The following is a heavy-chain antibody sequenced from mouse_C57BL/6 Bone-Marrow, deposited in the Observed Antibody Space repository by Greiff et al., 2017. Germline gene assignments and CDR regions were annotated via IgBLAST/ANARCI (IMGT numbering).Heavy chain of an antibody. D-gene: IGHD2-4*01. CDR1: GFTFSDAW. J-gene: IGHJ3*01. V-gene: IGHV6-6*01. Sequence: EVKLEESGGGLVQPGGSMKLSCAASGFTFSDAWMDWVRPSPEKGLEWVAEIRNKANNHATYYAESVKGRFTISRDDSKSSVYLQMNSLRAEDTGIYYCTSPGYDYDVAWFAYWGQGTLVTVSA. CDR2: IRNKANNHAT. CDR3: TSPGYDYDVAWFAY.